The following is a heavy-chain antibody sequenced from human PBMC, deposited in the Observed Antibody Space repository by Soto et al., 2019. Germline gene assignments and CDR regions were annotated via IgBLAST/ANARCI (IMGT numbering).Heavy chain of an antibody. J-gene: IGHJ4*02. CDR3: ARGVAGSGFDL. Sequence: PSPTLSLTSAISGDSVSSNTAAWNWIRSSPSRGLEWLGRTYYRSNWRHDYAVSVKSRITVNPDTSKNHFSLQLNSVTPDDTAVYYCARGVAGSGFDLWGQGTLVTVSS. D-gene: IGHD6-19*01. CDR2: TYYRSNWRH. CDR1: GDSVSSNTAA. V-gene: IGHV6-1*01.